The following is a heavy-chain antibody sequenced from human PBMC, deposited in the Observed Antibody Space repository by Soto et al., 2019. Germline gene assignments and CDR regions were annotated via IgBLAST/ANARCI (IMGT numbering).Heavy chain of an antibody. CDR2: IWYDGSNK. J-gene: IGHJ4*02. CDR1: GFSISTYG. D-gene: IGHD3-10*01. Sequence: QVQLVESGGGVVQPGRSLRLSCVASGFSISTYGVHWVRQAPGKGLEWVAVIWYDGSNKHYAASVKGRFTISRDNSKDTVYLQMNRLRVEDTAVYYCAREGSRIAASLGISDFDYWGQGTLVTVSS. CDR3: AREGSRIAASLGISDFDY. V-gene: IGHV3-33*01.